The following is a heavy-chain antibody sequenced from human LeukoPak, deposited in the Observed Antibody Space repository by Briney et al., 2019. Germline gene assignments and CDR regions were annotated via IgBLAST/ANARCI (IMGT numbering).Heavy chain of an antibody. Sequence: GRSLRLSCAASGFTFSSYGMHWVRQAPGKGLEWVAVISYDGSNKYYADSVKGRFTISRDNSKNTLYLQMNSLRAEDTAVYYCAKGIRPFDYWGQGTLVTVSS. CDR1: GFTFSSYG. J-gene: IGHJ4*02. CDR3: AKGIRPFDY. V-gene: IGHV3-30*18. CDR2: ISYDGSNK.